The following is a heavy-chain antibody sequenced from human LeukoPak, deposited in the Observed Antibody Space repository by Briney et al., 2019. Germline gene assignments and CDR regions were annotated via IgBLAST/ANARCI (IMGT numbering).Heavy chain of an antibody. CDR1: GVSFSGYY. D-gene: IGHD2-15*01. J-gene: IGHJ5*02. CDR2: INHSGGT. CDR3: ARHPPRCSGGSCYSNWFDP. V-gene: IGHV4-34*01. Sequence: TLCPSRALYGVSFSGYYWSWSREPPGKGREWSGEINHSGGTNYNPSIKSRVTISVVTSKTQSSLKLSSVTAADAAVYYWARHPPRCSGGSCYSNWFDPWGQGTLVTVSS.